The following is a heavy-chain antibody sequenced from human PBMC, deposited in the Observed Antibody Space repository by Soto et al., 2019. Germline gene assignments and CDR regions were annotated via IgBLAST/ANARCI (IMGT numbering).Heavy chain of an antibody. J-gene: IGHJ4*02. D-gene: IGHD3-9*01. V-gene: IGHV2-5*02. Sequence: QITLKESGPTLVRPTQTLTLTCAFSGFSLSTSGVGVGWIRQPPGKALEWLAVIYWDDSKHYSPSLRSRLTLTKDTSKNQVVLTMTNMDPMYTGTYDCAHKGPEDWPLDYWGQGTLVTVSS. CDR1: GFSLSTSGVG. CDR2: IYWDDSK. CDR3: AHKGPEDWPLDY.